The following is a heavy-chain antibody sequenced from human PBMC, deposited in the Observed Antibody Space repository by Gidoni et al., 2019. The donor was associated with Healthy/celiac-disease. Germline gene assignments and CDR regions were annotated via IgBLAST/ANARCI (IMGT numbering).Heavy chain of an antibody. J-gene: IGHJ4*02. CDR1: GFTFSSYG. CDR3: ARDSGVYYFDY. D-gene: IGHD3-10*01. V-gene: IGHV3-33*01. Sequence: QVQLVESGGGVVQPGRSLRLSCAGSGFTFSSYGMHWVRQAPGKGLEWVAVIWYDGSNKYYADSVKGRFTISRDNSKNTLYLQMNSLRAEDTAVYYWARDSGVYYFDYWGQGTLVTVSS. CDR2: IWYDGSNK.